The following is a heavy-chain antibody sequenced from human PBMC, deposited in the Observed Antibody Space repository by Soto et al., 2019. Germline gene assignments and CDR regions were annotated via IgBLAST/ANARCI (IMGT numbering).Heavy chain of an antibody. J-gene: IGHJ6*02. D-gene: IGHD1-26*01. V-gene: IGHV3-23*01. CDR3: AGSYGPTHYYYYYGLDV. Sequence: EVQLLESGGGLVQPGGSLRLSCAASGFTFTNYAMSWVRQAPGKGLEWVSTISGDGGRTYYADSVKGRFTISRDNSKNTRYLQMNSLRAEDTAIYYCAGSYGPTHYYYYYGLDVWGQGTTVTVSS. CDR2: ISGDGGRT. CDR1: GFTFTNYA.